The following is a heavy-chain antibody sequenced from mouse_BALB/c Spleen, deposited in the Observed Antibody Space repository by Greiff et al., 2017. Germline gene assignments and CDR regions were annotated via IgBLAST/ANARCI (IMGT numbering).Heavy chain of an antibody. CDR3: ARSGGNHSAWFDY. CDR2: IYPGGGYT. Sequence: QVQLQQSGAELVRPGTSVKISCKASGYTFTNYWLGWVKQRPGHGLEWIGDIYPGGGYTNYNEKFKGKATLTADTSSSTAYMQLSSLTSEDSAVLSCARSGGNHSAWFDYWGQGTLVTVAA. CDR1: GYTFTNYW. V-gene: IGHV1-63*02. J-gene: IGHJ3*01. D-gene: IGHD1-1*02.